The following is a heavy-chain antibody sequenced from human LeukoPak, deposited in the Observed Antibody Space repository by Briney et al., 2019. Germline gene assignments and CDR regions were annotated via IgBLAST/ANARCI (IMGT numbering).Heavy chain of an antibody. CDR1: GFTFSGYS. CDR2: ISSSTTTI. J-gene: IGHJ4*02. V-gene: IGHV3-48*01. D-gene: IGHD2-15*01. CDR3: ARQTYFYEASGHLNDN. Sequence: GGSLRLSCAVSGFTFSGYSMKWVRQAPGKGLEWVSYISSSTTTIYHADSVKGRFTVSRDNAKNSLYLQMDSLRVEDTAVYYCARQTYFYEASGHLNDNWGQGTLVTVSS.